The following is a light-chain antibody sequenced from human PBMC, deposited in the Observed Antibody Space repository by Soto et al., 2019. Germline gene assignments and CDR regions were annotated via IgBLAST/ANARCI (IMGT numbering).Light chain of an antibody. V-gene: IGKV3-20*01. J-gene: IGKJ5*01. CDR3: QQYGSSPIT. Sequence: EIVLTQFPGTLSLSPGERATLSCRASQSVSDSSLAWYQQKVGRAPRVLIYGASSRATGIPDRFSGGGSATDFTLTISRLEPEDFAVYYCQQYGSSPITFGQGTRLEIK. CDR1: QSVSDSS. CDR2: GAS.